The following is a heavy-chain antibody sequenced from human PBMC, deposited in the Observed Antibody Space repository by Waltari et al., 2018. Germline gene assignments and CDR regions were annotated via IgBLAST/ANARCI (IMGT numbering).Heavy chain of an antibody. CDR3: ARDSNKKYFQH. D-gene: IGHD4-4*01. V-gene: IGHV3-48*01. CDR2: ICSSSSNI. Sequence: EVQLVESGGGLVQPGGTLRLSCAASGFTFNSYIINWVRQDPGKGLEWVSDICSSSSNIYYADSVKGRFTISRDNAKNSLYLQMNSLRAEDTAVYYCARDSNKKYFQHWGQGTLVTVSS. CDR1: GFTFNSYI. J-gene: IGHJ1*01.